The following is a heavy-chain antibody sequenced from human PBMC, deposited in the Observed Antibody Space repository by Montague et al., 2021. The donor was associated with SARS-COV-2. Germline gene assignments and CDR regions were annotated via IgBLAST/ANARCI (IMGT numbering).Heavy chain of an antibody. CDR2: VHYTRST. CDR3: ARAQNTCFIANCVNYLEV. V-gene: IGHV4-59*01. CDR1: GGSIRSCC. Sequence: SETLSLTCTVSGGSIRSCCWDWNRQSPGTGMEWVCYVHYTRSTKYNPSLKTRVTLSLDTPKNHFSLRLNSVTAADTAVYYCARAQNTCFIANCVNYLEVWGLGAPVTVSS. J-gene: IGHJ6*03. D-gene: IGHD1-1*01.